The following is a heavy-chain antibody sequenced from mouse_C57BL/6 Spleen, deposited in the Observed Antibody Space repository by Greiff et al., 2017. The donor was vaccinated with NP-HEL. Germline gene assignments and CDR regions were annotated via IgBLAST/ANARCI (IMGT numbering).Heavy chain of an antibody. CDR2: ISDGGSYT. D-gene: IGHD1-1*01. CDR3: ARDRFITTVVAPGFAY. CDR1: GFTFSSYA. V-gene: IGHV5-4*01. Sequence: EVKLVESGGGLVKPGGSLKLSCAASGFTFSSYAMSWVRQTPEKRLEWVATISDGGSYTYYPDNVKGRFTISRDNAKNNLYLQMSHLKSEDTAMYYCARDRFITTVVAPGFAYWGQGTLVTVSA. J-gene: IGHJ3*01.